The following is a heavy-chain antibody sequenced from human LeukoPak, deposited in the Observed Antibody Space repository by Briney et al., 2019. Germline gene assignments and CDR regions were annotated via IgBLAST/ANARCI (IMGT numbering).Heavy chain of an antibody. D-gene: IGHD3-9*01. CDR1: GGTFSSYA. Sequence: ASVKVSCKASGGTFSSYAISWVRQAPGQGLEWMGWISAYNGNTNYAQKLQGRVTMTTDTSTSTAYMELRSLRSDDTAVYYCARTGAVLRYFDWLPQFFDYWGQGTLVTVSS. V-gene: IGHV1-18*01. CDR3: ARTGAVLRYFDWLPQFFDY. CDR2: ISAYNGNT. J-gene: IGHJ4*02.